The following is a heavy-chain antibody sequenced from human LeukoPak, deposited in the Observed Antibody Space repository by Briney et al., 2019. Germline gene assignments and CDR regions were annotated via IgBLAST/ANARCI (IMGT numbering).Heavy chain of an antibody. CDR1: GGSISSGSYY. D-gene: IGHD3-22*01. J-gene: IGHJ4*02. CDR2: IYTSGST. V-gene: IGHV4-61*02. CDR3: ARGSEDYDSSGYCDY. Sequence: SQTLSLTCTVSGGSISSGSYYWSWIRQPAGKGLEWIGRIYTSGSTNYNPSLKSRVTISVDTSKNQFSLKLSSVAAADTAVYYCARGSEDYDSSGYCDYWGQGTLVTVSS.